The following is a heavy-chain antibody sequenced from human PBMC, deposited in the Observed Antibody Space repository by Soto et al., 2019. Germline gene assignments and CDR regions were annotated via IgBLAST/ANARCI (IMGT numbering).Heavy chain of an antibody. J-gene: IGHJ4*02. CDR3: ARDYSAAAAGVFDY. CDR1: GFTFSSYS. CDR2: ISSSSSYI. V-gene: IGHV3-21*01. Sequence: PVGSLRLSCAASGFTFSSYSMNWVRQAPGKGLEWVSSISSSSSYIYYADSVKGRFTISRDNAKNSLYLQMNSLRAEDTAVYYCARDYSAAAAGVFDYWGQGTLVTVSS. D-gene: IGHD6-13*01.